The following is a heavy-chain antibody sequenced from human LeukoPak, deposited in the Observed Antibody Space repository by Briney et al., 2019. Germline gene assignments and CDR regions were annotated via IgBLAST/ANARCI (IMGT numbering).Heavy chain of an antibody. CDR3: ARDRRGSGLTMEWFDP. J-gene: IGHJ5*02. V-gene: IGHV1-69*11. CDR2: IIPILGTA. Sequence: AASVKVSCKASGGTFSSYAISWVRQAPGQGLEWMGRIIPILGTANYAQKFQGRVTITTDESTSTAYMELSSLRSEDTAVYYCARDRRGSGLTMEWFDPWGQGTLVTVSS. CDR1: GGTFSSYA. D-gene: IGHD3-10*01.